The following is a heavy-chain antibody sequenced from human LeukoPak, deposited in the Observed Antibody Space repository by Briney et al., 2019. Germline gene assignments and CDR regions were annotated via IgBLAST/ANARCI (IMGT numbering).Heavy chain of an antibody. CDR2: INPNSGGT. Sequence: GASVKVSCKASGYTFTGYYMHWVRQAPGQGLEWMGRINPNSGGTNYAQTFQGRVTMTRDTSISTAYMELSRLRSDDTAVYYCARDSLGGYGMVRGVILYYYYYMDVWGKGTTVTVSS. D-gene: IGHD3-10*01. J-gene: IGHJ6*03. CDR3: ARDSLGGYGMVRGVILYYYYYMDV. V-gene: IGHV1-2*06. CDR1: GYTFTGYY.